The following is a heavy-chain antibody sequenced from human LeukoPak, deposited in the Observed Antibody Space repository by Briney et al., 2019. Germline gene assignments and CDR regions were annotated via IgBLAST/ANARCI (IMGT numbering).Heavy chain of an antibody. D-gene: IGHD3-22*01. CDR1: GGSISSYY. V-gene: IGHV4-4*07. J-gene: IGHJ4*02. Sequence: WDCLSLTCTVSGGSISSYYWSWIRQPAGQGLEWLGRVYSSGVGNYNPSLTSRVTMSVDTSKNQFSLKLTSLTAADTAVYYCAREEFLHEIDSSGYFVYWGQGTLVTASS. CDR3: AREEFLHEIDSSGYFVY. CDR2: VYSSGVG.